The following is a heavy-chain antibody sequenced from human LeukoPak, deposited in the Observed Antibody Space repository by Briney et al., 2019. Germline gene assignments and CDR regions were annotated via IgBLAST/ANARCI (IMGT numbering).Heavy chain of an antibody. CDR3: ARSVLGYSYGLHIDY. Sequence: PSETLSLTCTVSGGSISSYYWSWIRQSPGDGLQGIGYIHYRGTTNYNPSLKSRVPISVDTSKNQFSLKLSSLTAADTAVYYCARSVLGYSYGLHIDYWGQGTLVTVSS. D-gene: IGHD5-18*01. CDR1: GGSISSYY. V-gene: IGHV4-59*01. CDR2: IHYRGTT. J-gene: IGHJ4*02.